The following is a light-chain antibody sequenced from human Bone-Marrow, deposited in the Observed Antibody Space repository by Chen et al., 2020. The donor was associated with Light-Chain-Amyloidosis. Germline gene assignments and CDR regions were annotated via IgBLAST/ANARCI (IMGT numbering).Light chain of an antibody. V-gene: IGLV3-21*02. CDR3: QVWDRSSDRPV. CDR1: NIGSTS. Sequence: SYVRTQPSSVEVAQGQTATMACGGNNIGSTSVHWYQQRPGQAPLLVVYDDSDLPSGIPERLSGSNSVITATLTISRVEAGDEADYYCQVWDRSSDRPVFGGGTKLTVL. J-gene: IGLJ3*02. CDR2: DDS.